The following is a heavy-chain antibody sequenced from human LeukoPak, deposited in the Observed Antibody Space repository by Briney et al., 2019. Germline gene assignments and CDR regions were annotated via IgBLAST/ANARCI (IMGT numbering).Heavy chain of an antibody. Sequence: SVTLSLTCTVSGGSINGYYWTWIRQPPGKGLEWIGYISDSGSTNYNPSLKSRVTMSVDSSNTEFSLRLNSVTAADTAVYYCARVFRGAVTSNWFDPWGQGTLVTVSS. J-gene: IGHJ5*02. CDR3: ARVFRGAVTSNWFDP. CDR2: ISDSGST. CDR1: GGSINGYY. V-gene: IGHV4-59*01. D-gene: IGHD4-17*01.